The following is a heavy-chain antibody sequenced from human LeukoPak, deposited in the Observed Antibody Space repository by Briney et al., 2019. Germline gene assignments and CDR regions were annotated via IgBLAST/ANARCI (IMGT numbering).Heavy chain of an antibody. CDR2: INPNSGGT. V-gene: IGHV1-2*02. CDR3: ARDRQGSGWFPFDY. J-gene: IGHJ4*02. D-gene: IGHD6-19*01. Sequence: ASVKVSCKASGYTFTGYYMHWVRQAPGQGLEWMGWINPNSGGTNYAQKFQGRVTMTRDTSISTAYMELSRLRSDDTAVYYCARDRQGSGWFPFDYWGQGTLATVSS. CDR1: GYTFTGYY.